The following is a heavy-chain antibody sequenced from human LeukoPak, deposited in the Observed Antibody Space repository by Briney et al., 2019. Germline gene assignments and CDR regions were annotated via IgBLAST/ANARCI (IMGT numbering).Heavy chain of an antibody. J-gene: IGHJ4*02. Sequence: NSSETLSLTCTVSGGSISSYYWSWIRQPPGKGLEWIGYIYYSGSTNYNPSLKSRVTISVDTSKNQFSLKLSSVTAADTAVYYCARQGGYRTYYFDYWGQGTLVTVSS. CDR1: GGSISSYY. V-gene: IGHV4-59*08. D-gene: IGHD5-18*01. CDR2: IYYSGST. CDR3: ARQGGYRTYYFDY.